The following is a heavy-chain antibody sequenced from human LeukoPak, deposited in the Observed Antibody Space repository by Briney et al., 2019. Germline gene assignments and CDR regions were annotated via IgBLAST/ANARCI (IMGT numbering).Heavy chain of an antibody. Sequence: SETLSLTCAVYGGSFSGQYWGWIRRPPGKGLEWIGEINHGGSISYNASLKSRVTISLDTSKNQFSLKLSSVTAADTAVYYCAGGDYHGSESYANYWGQGTLVTVSS. J-gene: IGHJ4*02. CDR3: AGGDYHGSESYANY. CDR1: GGSFSGQY. CDR2: INHGGSI. V-gene: IGHV4-34*01. D-gene: IGHD3-10*01.